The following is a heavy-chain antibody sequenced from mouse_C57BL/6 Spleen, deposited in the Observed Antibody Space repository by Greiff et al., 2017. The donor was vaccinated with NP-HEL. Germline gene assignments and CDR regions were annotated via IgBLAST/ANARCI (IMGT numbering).Heavy chain of an antibody. CDR1: GYAFSSYW. J-gene: IGHJ3*01. CDR2: IYPGDGDT. D-gene: IGHD2-1*01. Sequence: QVQLQQSGAELVKPGASVKISCKASGYAFSSYWMNWVQQRPGKGLEWIGQIYPGDGDTNYNGKFKGKATLTADKSSSTAYMQLSSLTSEDSAVYFCARSGGNYPLAYWGQGTLVTVSA. CDR3: ARSGGNYPLAY. V-gene: IGHV1-80*01.